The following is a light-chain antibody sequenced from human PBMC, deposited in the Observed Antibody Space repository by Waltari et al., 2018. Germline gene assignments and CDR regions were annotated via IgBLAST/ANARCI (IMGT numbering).Light chain of an antibody. CDR2: EVG. CDR3: CSYAGYTSLL. CDR1: SSDVGNYNL. Sequence: QSALTQPASVSGSPGQSITISCTGTSSDVGNYNLISWYQQSPDTAPKLMIYEVGTRPAGCSSRFSCSKSGNTASLTSAGLQAEDEAEYYCCSYAGYTSLLFGGGTKLTVL. V-gene: IGLV2-23*02. J-gene: IGLJ2*01.